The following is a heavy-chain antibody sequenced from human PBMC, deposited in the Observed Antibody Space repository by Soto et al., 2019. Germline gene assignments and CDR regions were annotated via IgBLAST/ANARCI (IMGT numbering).Heavy chain of an antibody. Sequence: QVQLVQSGAEVKKPGASVKVSCKASGYTFTSYDINWVRQATGQGLEWMGWMNPNSGNTGYAQKFQGRVTMTRNTSISTAYMELSSLRSEDTAVYYCARVVRGTSTPILPYYDFWSGWGHYYGMDVWGQGTTVTVSS. D-gene: IGHD3-3*01. V-gene: IGHV1-8*01. CDR2: MNPNSGNT. CDR3: ARVVRGTSTPILPYYDFWSGWGHYYGMDV. CDR1: GYTFTSYD. J-gene: IGHJ6*02.